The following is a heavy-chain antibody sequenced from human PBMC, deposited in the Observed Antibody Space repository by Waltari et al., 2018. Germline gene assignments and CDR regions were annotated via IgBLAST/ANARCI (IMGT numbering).Heavy chain of an antibody. V-gene: IGHV4-59*01. D-gene: IGHD7-27*01. CDR2: IYYSGST. J-gene: IGHJ5*02. Sequence: QVQLQESGPGLVKPSETLSLTCTVSGGSISSYYWSWIRPPPGKGLEWIGYIYYSGSTNYNPSLKSRVTISVDTSKNQFSLKLSSVTAADTAVYYCARQPNWGMTNNWFDPWGQGTLVTVSS. CDR3: ARQPNWGMTNNWFDP. CDR1: GGSISSYY.